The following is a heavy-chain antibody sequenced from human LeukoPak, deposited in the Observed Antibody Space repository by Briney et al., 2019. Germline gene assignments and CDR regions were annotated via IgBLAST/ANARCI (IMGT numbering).Heavy chain of an antibody. Sequence: GRSLRLSCAASGFTFSSYGMHWVRQAPGKGLEWVAVISYGGGNKYYADSVKGRFTISRDNSKNTLYLQMNSLRAEDTAVYYCAKGIIATAVVTAFDIWGQGTVVTVSS. CDR1: GFTFSSYG. J-gene: IGHJ3*02. V-gene: IGHV3-30*18. D-gene: IGHD4-23*01. CDR3: AKGIIATAVVTAFDI. CDR2: ISYGGGNK.